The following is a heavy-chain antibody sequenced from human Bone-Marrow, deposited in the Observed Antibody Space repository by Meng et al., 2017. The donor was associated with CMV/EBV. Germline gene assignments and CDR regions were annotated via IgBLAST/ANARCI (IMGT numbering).Heavy chain of an antibody. CDR2: IYYSGST. Sequence: SCTVSGGSISSGGYYWSWIRQHPGKGLEWIGYIYYSGSTYYNPSLKSRVTISVDTSKNQFSLKLSSVTAADTAVYYCARTTIVGATIGYFDYWGQGTLVTVSS. CDR3: ARTTIVGATIGYFDY. V-gene: IGHV4-31*02. J-gene: IGHJ4*02. CDR1: GGSISSGGYY. D-gene: IGHD1-26*01.